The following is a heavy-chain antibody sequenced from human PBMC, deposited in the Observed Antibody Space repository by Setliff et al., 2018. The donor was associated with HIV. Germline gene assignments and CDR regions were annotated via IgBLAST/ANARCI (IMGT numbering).Heavy chain of an antibody. V-gene: IGHV4-39*01. CDR1: GGSISSSSYY. J-gene: IGHJ3*02. CDR3: ARRIAAAGGAFDI. D-gene: IGHD6-13*01. CDR2: IYYSGST. Sequence: PSETLSLTCTVSGGSISSSSYYWGWIRQPPGKGLEWIGSIYYSGSTYYNPSLKSRVTISVDTSKNQFSLKLSSVTAADTAVYYCARRIAAAGGAFDIWGQGTMVTVSS.